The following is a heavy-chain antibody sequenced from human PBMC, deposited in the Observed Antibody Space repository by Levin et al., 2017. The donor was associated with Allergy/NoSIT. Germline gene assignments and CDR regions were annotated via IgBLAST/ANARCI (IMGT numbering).Heavy chain of an antibody. CDR1: GFTFSSYN. CDR2: ISSTSSSI. D-gene: IGHD3-10*01. Sequence: GESLKISCSGSGFTFSSYNMNWVRQAPGKGLEWVSYISSTSSSIYYADSLKGRFTISRDNSKNSLFLQMNSLRDEDTAIYYCVREGSGSSGMFDYWGQGTLVTVSS. J-gene: IGHJ4*02. CDR3: VREGSGSSGMFDY. V-gene: IGHV3-48*02.